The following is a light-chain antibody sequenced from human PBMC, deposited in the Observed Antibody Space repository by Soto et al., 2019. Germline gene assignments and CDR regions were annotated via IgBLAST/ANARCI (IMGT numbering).Light chain of an antibody. CDR2: XXX. J-gene: IGKJ5*01. CDR3: QQYGSSPIT. V-gene: IGKV3-20*01. Sequence: DIVLTQSPGTLSLSLGERATLSCRASQSVSTTYLAWYQQKPGRAPRLLTLXXXXXGXGSPDGFSGSGSGXXFTLTXXRXXPEDFAVYYCQQYGSSPITVGHGKLPQI. CDR1: QSVSTTY.